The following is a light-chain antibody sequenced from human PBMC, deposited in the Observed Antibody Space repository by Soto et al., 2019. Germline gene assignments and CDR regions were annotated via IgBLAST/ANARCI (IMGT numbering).Light chain of an antibody. CDR2: DAS. J-gene: IGKJ5*01. Sequence: EILVTQSSATPSLSPGGRGTRSCRASRSVRSYLAWYQQKPGQPPRPLIYDASTTAAGLPARFSGSGSETDFTLTISNLEPEDYAVYCCKQPYSWPPITCGQGTRLEIK. V-gene: IGKV3-11*01. CDR1: RSVRSY. CDR3: KQPYSWPPIT.